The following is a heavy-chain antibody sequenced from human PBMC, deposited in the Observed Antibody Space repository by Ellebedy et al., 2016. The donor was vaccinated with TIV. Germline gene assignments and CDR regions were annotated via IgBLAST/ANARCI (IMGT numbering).Heavy chain of an antibody. J-gene: IGHJ4*02. Sequence: GESLKISXAASGFMFNSNWMSWVRQIPGKGLEWVANMNADGSEIYYGDSVKGRFTISRDNAKNSLYLQMNSLRAEDTAVYYCVRTGKDLDQLLTYYFDYWGQGTLVTVSS. CDR2: MNADGSEI. D-gene: IGHD2-8*01. V-gene: IGHV3-7*03. CDR3: VRTGKDLDQLLTYYFDY. CDR1: GFMFNSNW.